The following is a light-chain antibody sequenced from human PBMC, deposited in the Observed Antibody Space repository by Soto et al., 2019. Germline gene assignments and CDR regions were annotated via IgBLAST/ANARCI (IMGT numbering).Light chain of an antibody. Sequence: QSALTQPASVSGSPGQSITISCAGTSADIGAFNYVSWYQHHPGKAPKLLIYDVSDRPSGVSTRLSASKSANTASLTISGLQADDEADYYCSSYSPSSALVFGGGTKLTVL. J-gene: IGLJ2*01. CDR1: SADIGAFNY. CDR2: DVS. CDR3: SSYSPSSALV. V-gene: IGLV2-14*03.